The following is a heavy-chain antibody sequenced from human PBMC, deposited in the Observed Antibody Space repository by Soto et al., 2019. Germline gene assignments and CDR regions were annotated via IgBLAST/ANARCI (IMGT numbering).Heavy chain of an antibody. Sequence: GASVKVSCKASGGTFSSYAISWVRQAPGQGLEWMGGIIPIFGTANYAQKFQGRVTITADESTSTAYMELSSLRSEDTAVYYCARDLGAYPQLWSPPQFDPWGQGTLVTVS. CDR3: ARDLGAYPQLWSPPQFDP. V-gene: IGHV1-69*13. D-gene: IGHD5-18*01. J-gene: IGHJ5*02. CDR1: GGTFSSYA. CDR2: IIPIFGTA.